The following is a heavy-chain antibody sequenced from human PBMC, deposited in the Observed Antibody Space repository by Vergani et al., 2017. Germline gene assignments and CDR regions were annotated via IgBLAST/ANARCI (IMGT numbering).Heavy chain of an antibody. Sequence: EVQLLESGGGLVQPGGSLRLSCAASGSTFSSYAMSWVRQAPGKGLEWVSFISSSSSYIYYADSVKGRFTISRDNAKNSLYLQMNSLRAEDTAVYYCARVRSGSGSYIDYWGQGTLVTVSS. J-gene: IGHJ4*02. CDR2: ISSSSSYI. CDR1: GSTFSSYA. D-gene: IGHD3-10*01. CDR3: ARVRSGSGSYIDY. V-gene: IGHV3-21*01.